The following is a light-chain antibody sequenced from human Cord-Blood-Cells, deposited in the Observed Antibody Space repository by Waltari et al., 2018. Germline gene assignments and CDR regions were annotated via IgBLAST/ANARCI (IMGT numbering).Light chain of an antibody. V-gene: IGKV3-15*01. CDR1: QSVSSN. CDR3: QQYNNWPGT. CDR2: GAS. J-gene: IGKJ1*01. Sequence: EIVMTQSPPTLSVSSGERATLSCRDSQSVSSNLAWYQQKPGQAPRLLIYGASTRATGIPARFSGSGSGTEFTLTISSLQSEDFAVYYCQQYNNWPGTFDQGTKVEIK.